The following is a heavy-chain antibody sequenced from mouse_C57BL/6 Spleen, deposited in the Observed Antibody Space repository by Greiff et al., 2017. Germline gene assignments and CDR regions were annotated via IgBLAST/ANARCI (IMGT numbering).Heavy chain of an antibody. Sequence: EVMLVESGGGLVKPGGSLKLSCAASGFTFSSYAMSWVRQTPEKRLEWVATISDGGSYTYYPDNVKGRFTISRDNAKNNLYLQMSHLKSEDTAMYYCAREGDYDEGVSLYYAMDYWGQGTSVTVSS. CDR1: GFTFSSYA. CDR2: ISDGGSYT. J-gene: IGHJ4*01. CDR3: AREGDYDEGVSLYYAMDY. D-gene: IGHD2-4*01. V-gene: IGHV5-4*01.